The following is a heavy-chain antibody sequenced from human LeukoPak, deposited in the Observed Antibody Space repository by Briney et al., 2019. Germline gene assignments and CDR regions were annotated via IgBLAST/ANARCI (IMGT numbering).Heavy chain of an antibody. CDR3: ARSTSSWYADY. Sequence: ASVKVSCKASGYTFTSYYIHWVRQAPGQGLEWMGIINPGGGTTSFAQKFQGRVTMTRDTPTSTVYMELSSLRSEDTAVYYCARSTSSWYADYWGQGTQVTVSS. J-gene: IGHJ4*02. CDR1: GYTFTSYY. CDR2: INPGGGTT. D-gene: IGHD6-13*01. V-gene: IGHV1-46*01.